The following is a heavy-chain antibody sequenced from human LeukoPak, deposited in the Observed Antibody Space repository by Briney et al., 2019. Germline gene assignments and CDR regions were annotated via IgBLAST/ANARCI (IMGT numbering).Heavy chain of an antibody. D-gene: IGHD2-15*01. J-gene: IGHJ3*02. CDR1: GYSFTSYW. CDR2: IYPGDSDT. V-gene: IGHV5-51*01. Sequence: GESLKISCKASGYSFTSYWIGWVRQMPGKGLEWMGIIYPGDSDTRYSPSFQGQVTISADKSISTAYLQWSSLKASDTAMYYCARFVGYCSGGSCYSVSTGDAFDIWGQGTMVTVSS. CDR3: ARFVGYCSGGSCYSVSTGDAFDI.